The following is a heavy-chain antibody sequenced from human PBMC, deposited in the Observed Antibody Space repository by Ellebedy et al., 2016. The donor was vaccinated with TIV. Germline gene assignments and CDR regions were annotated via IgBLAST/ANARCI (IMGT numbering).Heavy chain of an antibody. CDR3: AVPSSLLPQGSGTTYDFDI. D-gene: IGHD3-10*01. J-gene: IGHJ4*02. Sequence: ASVKVSXKASGYTFTDNYVHWVRQAPGQGLEWMGWINAKNGATRFLQKFHGRIAMTRDTSISTAYMDLSRLTSDDTAIYYCAVPSSLLPQGSGTTYDFDIWGQGTLVTVSS. CDR2: INAKNGAT. CDR1: GYTFTDNY. V-gene: IGHV1-2*02.